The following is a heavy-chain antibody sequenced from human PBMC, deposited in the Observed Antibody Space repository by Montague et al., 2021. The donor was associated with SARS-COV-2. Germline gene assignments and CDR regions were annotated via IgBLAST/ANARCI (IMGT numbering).Heavy chain of an antibody. J-gene: IGHJ4*02. CDR3: AKDTSHWLLDQ. Sequence: SLRLSCAASGFTFGDYAMHWVRQAPGKGLEWVAGSIWNSGNKVXXXSVKGRFTISRDNSKHSLHLQMGSLTTEDTALYYCAKDTSHWLLDQRGQGTLVTVSS. D-gene: IGHD1-1*01. CDR1: GFTFGDYA. CDR2: SIWNSGNK. V-gene: IGHV3-9*01.